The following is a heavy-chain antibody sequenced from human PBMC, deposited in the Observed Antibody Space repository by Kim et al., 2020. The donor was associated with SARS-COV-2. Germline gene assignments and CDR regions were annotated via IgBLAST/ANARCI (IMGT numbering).Heavy chain of an antibody. V-gene: IGHV4-59*01. D-gene: IGHD1-26*01. CDR2: T. Sequence: TNYNPSLKSRVTISVDTSKNQFSLKLSSVTAADTAVYYCASALVGAADYWGQGTLVTVSS. J-gene: IGHJ4*02. CDR3: ASALVGAADY.